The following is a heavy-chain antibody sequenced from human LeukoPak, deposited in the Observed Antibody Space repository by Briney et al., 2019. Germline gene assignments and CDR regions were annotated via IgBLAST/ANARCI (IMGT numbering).Heavy chain of an antibody. CDR3: ARDRYYYDSSGPLDDAFDI. CDR1: GFTFDDYA. D-gene: IGHD3-22*01. J-gene: IGHJ3*02. CDR2: ISWNSGSI. Sequence: GGSLRLSCAASGFTFDDYAMHWVRQAPGKGLEWVSGISWNSGSIGYADSVKGRFTISRDNAKNSLYLQMNSLRAEDTAVYYCARDRYYYDSSGPLDDAFDIWGQGTMVTVSS. V-gene: IGHV3-9*01.